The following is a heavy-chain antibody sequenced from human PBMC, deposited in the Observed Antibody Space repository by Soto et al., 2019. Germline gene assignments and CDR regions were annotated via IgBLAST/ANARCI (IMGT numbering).Heavy chain of an antibody. V-gene: IGHV5-10-1*01. CDR3: ASPIPDSDTGPNFQYYYDS. Sequence: GESLKISCKGSGYSFACYWITWVRQKPGKGLEWMGRIDPSDSQTYYSPSFRGHVTISVTKSITTVFLQWSSLRASDTAMYYCASPIPDSDTGPNFQYYYDSWGHGTPVTDSS. D-gene: IGHD5-18*01. CDR2: IDPSDSQT. CDR1: GYSFACYW. J-gene: IGHJ4*01.